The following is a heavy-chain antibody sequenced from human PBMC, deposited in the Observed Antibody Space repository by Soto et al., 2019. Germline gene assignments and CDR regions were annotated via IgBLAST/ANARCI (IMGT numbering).Heavy chain of an antibody. Sequence: SETLSLTFTVSGGSISSGDFYWSWIRQPPGKGLDWIGHIYYSGSTYYNPSLKSRVIISVDTSKNQFSLKVSSVTAADTAVYYCARVSARWAGTTPDNWGQEILVTVSS. CDR2: IYYSGST. J-gene: IGHJ4*02. CDR1: GGSISSGDFY. CDR3: ARVSARWAGTTPDN. V-gene: IGHV4-30-4*01. D-gene: IGHD1-1*01.